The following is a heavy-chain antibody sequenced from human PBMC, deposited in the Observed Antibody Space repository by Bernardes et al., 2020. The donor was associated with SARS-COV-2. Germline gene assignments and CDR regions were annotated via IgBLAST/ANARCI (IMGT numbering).Heavy chain of an antibody. J-gene: IGHJ6*03. CDR1: GFTFSSYS. D-gene: IGHD2-2*01. Sequence: GSLRLSCAASGFTFSSYSMNWVRQAPGKGLEWVSYISSSSSTIYYADSVKGRFTISRDNAKNSLYLQMNSLRAEDTAVYYCARTYCSSTSCYGYYYYYYMDVWGKGTTVTVSS. V-gene: IGHV3-48*04. CDR2: ISSSSSTI. CDR3: ARTYCSSTSCYGYYYYYYMDV.